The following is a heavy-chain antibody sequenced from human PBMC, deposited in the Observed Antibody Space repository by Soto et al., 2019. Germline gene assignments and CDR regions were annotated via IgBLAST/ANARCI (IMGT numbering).Heavy chain of an antibody. J-gene: IGHJ5*01. CDR2: VYWDDDK. CDR1: GFSLSTSGAA. V-gene: IGHV2-5*02. CDR3: AHRQLITFFRLVTQTDVGFDS. D-gene: IGHD3-3*01. Sequence: QITLKESGPTLVNPTQTLTLTCSFSGFSLSTSGAAVVWIRQPPGKALEWLALVYWDDDKRYSPSLKSSVTITKDTSKNHVVLTLTNADPEDTATYYCAHRQLITFFRLVTQTDVGFDSWGQGTLVTVPS.